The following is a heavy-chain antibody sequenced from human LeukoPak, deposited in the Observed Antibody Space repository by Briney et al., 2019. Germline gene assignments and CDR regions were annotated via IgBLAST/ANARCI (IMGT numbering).Heavy chain of an antibody. CDR3: ARWSTYRFDY. J-gene: IGHJ4*02. V-gene: IGHV4-61*02. CDR1: GGSISSGSYY. Sequence: SETLSLTCTVSGGSISSGSYYWRWIRQPAEKGLEWIGRTYTSGSTNYDPSLKSRFTISVHTSKSQFSLKLSSVTAADTAVYYCARWSTYRFDYWGQGTLVTVSS. CDR2: TYTSGST. D-gene: IGHD2-2*01.